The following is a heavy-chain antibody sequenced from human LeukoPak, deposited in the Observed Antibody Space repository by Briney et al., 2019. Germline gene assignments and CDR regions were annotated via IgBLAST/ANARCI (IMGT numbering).Heavy chain of an antibody. CDR3: ARGYTVSYYYFDY. D-gene: IGHD4-17*01. CDR2: IYYSGST. CDR1: GGSISSYY. Sequence: SETLSLTCTVSGGSISSYYWSWIRQPPGKGLEWIGYIYYSGSTNYNPSLKSRVTISVDTSKNQFSLKLSSVTAADTAVYYCARGYTVSYYYFDYWGQGTLVTVSS. J-gene: IGHJ4*02. V-gene: IGHV4-59*01.